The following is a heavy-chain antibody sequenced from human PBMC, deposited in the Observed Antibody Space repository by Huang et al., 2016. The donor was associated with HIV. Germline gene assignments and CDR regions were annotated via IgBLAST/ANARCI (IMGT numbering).Heavy chain of an antibody. J-gene: IGHJ4*02. CDR2: IIPIFDIA. D-gene: IGHD1-26*01. Sequence: QVQLVQSGAEVKKPGSSVKVSCKASGGTFSNDAISWVRQAPGQGPEWMGGIIPIFDIANYAQKFQGRVTITADESTGTAYMELNSLRSEDTAVYYCARDGTDIVGATYFDSWGQGTLVTVSS. CDR3: ARDGTDIVGATYFDS. CDR1: GGTFSNDA. V-gene: IGHV1-69*01.